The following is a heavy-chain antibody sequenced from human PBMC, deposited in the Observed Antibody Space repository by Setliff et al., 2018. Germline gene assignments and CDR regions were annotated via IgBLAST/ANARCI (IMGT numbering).Heavy chain of an antibody. D-gene: IGHD2-8*01. V-gene: IGHV1-3*01. CDR3: ARGQLVFCTNGVCLGY. CDR1: GYTFTSYA. Sequence: RASVKVSCKASGYTFTSYAMHWVRQAPGQRLEWMGWINAGNGNTKYSQKFQGRVTITRDTSASTAYMELSSLRSEDTAVYYCARGQLVFCTNGVCLGYWGQGTLVTVSS. CDR2: INAGNGNT. J-gene: IGHJ4*02.